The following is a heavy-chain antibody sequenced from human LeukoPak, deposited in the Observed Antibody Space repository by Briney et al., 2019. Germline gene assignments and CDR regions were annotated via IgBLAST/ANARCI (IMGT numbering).Heavy chain of an antibody. CDR1: GVSFRNYW. CDR2: MREEGGKI. D-gene: IGHD4-23*01. J-gene: IGHJ4*02. Sequence: GGCLRLSCAGSGVSFRNYWMSWVRHAPGEGLGWVDNMREEGGKINDVRSVKGRFTISRDKAKTSLDLQMTSLRVDDTAVYYCVRDRGYSTFDYWGQGTLVIVSS. CDR3: VRDRGYSTFDY. V-gene: IGHV3-7*01.